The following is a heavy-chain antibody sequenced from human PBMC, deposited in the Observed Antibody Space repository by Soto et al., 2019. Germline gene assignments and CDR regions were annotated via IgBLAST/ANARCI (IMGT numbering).Heavy chain of an antibody. J-gene: IGHJ3*02. CDR2: ISGSGFKK. V-gene: IGHV3-23*01. Sequence: EVVLLESGGGLEQPGGSLRLSCAASGFIFENFGMSWVRQAPGKGLEWISSISGSGFKKYYADSVKGRFTISRDNSKSTVYLELNNLSAEDTAVYHCAKDRTMARGIRAFDIWGQGTTVTISS. CDR1: GFIFENFG. CDR3: AKDRTMARGIRAFDI. D-gene: IGHD3-10*01.